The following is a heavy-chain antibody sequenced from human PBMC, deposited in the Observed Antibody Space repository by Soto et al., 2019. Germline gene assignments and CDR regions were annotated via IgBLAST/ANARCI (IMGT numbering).Heavy chain of an antibody. CDR3: AKKAYDAVTGHYFDY. Sequence: EVQLLESGGGLIQPGGSLRLSCAASGFTFSTYAMNWVRQTPGKGLEWVATISSSAISTNYADSVKGRFTISRDNSKNVLYLRMTSLRTEDTAVYFCAKKAYDAVTGHYFDYWGQGNLVTVSS. V-gene: IGHV3-23*01. J-gene: IGHJ4*02. CDR2: ISSSAIST. CDR1: GFTFSTYA. D-gene: IGHD5-12*01.